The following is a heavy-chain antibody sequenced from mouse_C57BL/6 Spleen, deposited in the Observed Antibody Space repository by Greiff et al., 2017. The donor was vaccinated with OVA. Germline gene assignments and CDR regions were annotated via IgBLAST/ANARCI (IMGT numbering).Heavy chain of an antibody. D-gene: IGHD2-5*01. CDR1: GYAFSSYW. J-gene: IGHJ4*01. CDR2: IYPGDGDT. Sequence: VKLQESGAELVKPGASVKISCKASGYAFSSYWMNWVKQRPGKGLEWIGQIYPGDGDTNYNGKFKGKATLTADKSSSTAYMQLSSLTSEDSAVYFCARSDSKRAMDYWGQGTSVTVSS. V-gene: IGHV1-80*01. CDR3: ARSDSKRAMDY.